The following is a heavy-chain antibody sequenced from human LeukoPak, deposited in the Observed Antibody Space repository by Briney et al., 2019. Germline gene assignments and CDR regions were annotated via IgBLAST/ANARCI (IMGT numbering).Heavy chain of an antibody. Sequence: ASVKVSCKASGYKFINYAISWVRQAPGQGLEWMGRIIPVLGIANYAQKFQGRVTITADKSTSTAYMELSSLRSEDTAVYYCARDRQGPQWLVIDYWGQGTLVTVSS. J-gene: IGHJ4*02. D-gene: IGHD6-19*01. V-gene: IGHV1-69*04. CDR3: ARDRQGPQWLVIDY. CDR1: GYKFINYA. CDR2: IIPVLGIA.